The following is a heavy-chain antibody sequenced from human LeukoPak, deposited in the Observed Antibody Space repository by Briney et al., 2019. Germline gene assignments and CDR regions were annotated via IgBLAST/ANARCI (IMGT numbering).Heavy chain of an antibody. D-gene: IGHD3-22*01. CDR1: GYSISSGYY. Sequence: SETLSLTCTVSGYSISSGYYWGWIRQPPGKGLEWIGSIYHSGSTYYNPSLKSRVTISVDTSKNQFSLKLSSVTAADTAVYYCARGDSSHYYDSSGYYIGYWGQGTPVTVSS. J-gene: IGHJ4*02. V-gene: IGHV4-38-2*02. CDR2: IYHSGST. CDR3: ARGDSSHYYDSSGYYIGY.